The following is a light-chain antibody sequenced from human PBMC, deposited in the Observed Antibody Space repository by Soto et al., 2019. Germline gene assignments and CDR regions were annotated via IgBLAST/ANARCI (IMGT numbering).Light chain of an antibody. Sequence: EIVLTQSPGTLSLSPGERATLSCRASQSVSSNFLAWYQQKPGQAPRLLIYSASIRATDIPARFSGSGSGTEFTLTISSLQSEDVAVYYCQQYDNWPPYTFGQGTKVDNK. V-gene: IGKV3-15*01. CDR1: QSVSSN. J-gene: IGKJ2*01. CDR2: SAS. CDR3: QQYDNWPPYT.